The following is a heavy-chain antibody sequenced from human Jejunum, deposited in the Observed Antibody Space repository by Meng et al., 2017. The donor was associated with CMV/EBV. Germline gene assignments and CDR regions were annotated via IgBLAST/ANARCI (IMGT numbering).Heavy chain of an antibody. CDR2: VSYSGSS. CDR1: RGSVSYNS. Sequence: SRGSVSYNSWSWIRQSARKGLEWIGSVSYSGSSNYKHTLKHRVIISMDTSENQFSLKVTSVTAGDTAVYYCARWSGSGNYPFADYWGQGTRVTVSS. V-gene: IGHV4-59*02. CDR3: ARWSGSGNYPFADY. J-gene: IGHJ4*02. D-gene: IGHD3-10*01.